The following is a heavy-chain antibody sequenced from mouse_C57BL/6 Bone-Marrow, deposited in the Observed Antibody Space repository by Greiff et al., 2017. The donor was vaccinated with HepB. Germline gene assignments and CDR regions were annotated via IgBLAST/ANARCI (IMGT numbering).Heavy chain of an antibody. CDR1: GYTFTDYE. CDR3: TRSDDGYYRYWFAY. CDR2: IDPETGGT. J-gene: IGHJ3*01. D-gene: IGHD2-3*01. V-gene: IGHV1-15*01. Sequence: VKLQQSGAELVRPGASVTLSCKASGYTFTDYEMHWVKQTPVHGLEWIGAIDPETGGTAYNQKFKGKAILTADKSSSTAYMELRSLTSEDSAVYYCTRSDDGYYRYWFAYWGQGPLVTVSA.